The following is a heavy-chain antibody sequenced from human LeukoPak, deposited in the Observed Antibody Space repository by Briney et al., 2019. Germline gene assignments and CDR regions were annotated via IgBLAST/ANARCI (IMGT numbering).Heavy chain of an antibody. CDR1: GYTFTSYG. CDR2: ISAYNGNT. Sequence: ASVNVSCKASGYTFTSYGISWVRQAPGQGLEWMGWISAYNGNTNYAQKLQGRVTMTTDTSTSTAYMELRSLRSDDTAVYYCARVGYSGYDSYGMDVWGQGTTVTVSS. D-gene: IGHD5-12*01. V-gene: IGHV1-18*01. CDR3: ARVGYSGYDSYGMDV. J-gene: IGHJ6*02.